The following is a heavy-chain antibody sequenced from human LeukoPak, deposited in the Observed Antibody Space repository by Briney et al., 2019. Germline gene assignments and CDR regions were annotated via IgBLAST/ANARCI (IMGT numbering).Heavy chain of an antibody. D-gene: IGHD6-19*01. CDR1: GGSMSSYY. V-gene: IGHV4-59*08. CDR3: ARSTYSSGWHGYDY. J-gene: IGHJ4*02. CDR2: IYYSGST. Sequence: SETLSLTCTVSGGSMSSYYWSWIRQPPGKGLEWIGYIYYSGSTNYNPSLKSRVTISVDTSKNQFSLNLSSVTAADTALYYCARSTYSSGWHGYDYWGQGILVTVSS.